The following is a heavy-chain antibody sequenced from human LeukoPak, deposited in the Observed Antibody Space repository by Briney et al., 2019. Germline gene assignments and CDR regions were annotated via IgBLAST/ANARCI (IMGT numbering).Heavy chain of an antibody. V-gene: IGHV4-34*01. CDR3: ARGTPAKAARPNYYYYYYMDV. CDR2: INHSGST. J-gene: IGHJ6*03. CDR1: GGSFSGYY. Sequence: PLETLSLTCAVYGGSFSGYYWSWIRQPPGKGLEWIGEINHSGSTNYNPSLKSRVTISVDTSKNQFSLKLSSVTAADTAVYYCARGTPAKAARPNYYYYYYMDVWGKGTTVTVSS. D-gene: IGHD6-6*01.